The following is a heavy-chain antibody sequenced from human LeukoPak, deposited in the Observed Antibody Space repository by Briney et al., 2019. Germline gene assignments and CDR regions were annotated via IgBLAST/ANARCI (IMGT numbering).Heavy chain of an antibody. D-gene: IGHD3-3*02. V-gene: IGHV3-7*01. Sequence: GGSLRLSCAVAGFTFSDYWVTWVRHTPGKGLEFVANINRDGSVKNYVDSVKGRFTISRDNAKNSLYLQMTSLGVDDTAIYYCARDPGFSSFDYWGQGTLVTVSS. J-gene: IGHJ4*02. CDR2: INRDGSVK. CDR1: GFTFSDYW. CDR3: ARDPGFSSFDY.